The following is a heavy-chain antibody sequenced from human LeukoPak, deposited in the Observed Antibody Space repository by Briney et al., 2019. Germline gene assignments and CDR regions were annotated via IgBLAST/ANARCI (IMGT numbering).Heavy chain of an antibody. CDR1: GDSISSYY. J-gene: IGHJ3*02. CDR3: ATTYDSSGYSAFHI. V-gene: IGHV4-59*01. Sequence: PSETLSLTCNVSGDSISSYYWTWIRQTPGKELEWIGYIYYSGSTYYNPSLESRVTMSVDTSKSQFSLKLTSVTAADTAVYYCATTYDSSGYSAFHIWGQGTMVTVSS. D-gene: IGHD3-22*01. CDR2: IYYSGST.